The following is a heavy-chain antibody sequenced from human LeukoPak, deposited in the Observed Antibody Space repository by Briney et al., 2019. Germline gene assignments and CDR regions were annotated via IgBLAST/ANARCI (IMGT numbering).Heavy chain of an antibody. J-gene: IGHJ4*02. Sequence: SETLSLTCTVSGGSINNYYWSWIRQPPGKGLELIGYIYYSGSTNYNPSLKSRVTISVDTSKNQFSLKLSSVTAGDTALYYCARRASGRYYIDFWGQGTLVTVSS. CDR2: IYYSGST. CDR1: GGSINNYY. D-gene: IGHD1-26*01. V-gene: IGHV4-59*08. CDR3: ARRASGRYYIDF.